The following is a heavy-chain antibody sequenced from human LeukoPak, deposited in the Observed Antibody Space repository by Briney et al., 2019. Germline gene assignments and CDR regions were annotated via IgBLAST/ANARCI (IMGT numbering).Heavy chain of an antibody. D-gene: IGHD3-22*01. CDR2: INHSGST. J-gene: IGHJ4*02. Sequence: GSLRLSCAASGFIFSSYAMNWIRQPPGKGLEWIGEINHSGSTNYNPSLKSRVTISVDTSKNQFSLKLSSVTAADTAVYYCARVHSEYYYDPWGQGTLVTVSS. CDR1: GFIFSSYA. V-gene: IGHV4-34*01. CDR3: ARVHSEYYYDP.